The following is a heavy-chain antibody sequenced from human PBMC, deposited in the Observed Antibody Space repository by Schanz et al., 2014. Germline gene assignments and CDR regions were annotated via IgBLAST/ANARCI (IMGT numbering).Heavy chain of an antibody. Sequence: EEQLLQSGGGLVQPGGSLRLSCEASGFDFNSYSMNWVRQVPGKGLEWLSYIATSSSTRHYADSVKGRVTISRDNAKNSVSLQMRRLRVEDTAVYYCASGVHVSSLQKGLQFWGRGTLVIVSS. CDR2: IATSSSTR. CDR1: GFDFNSYS. CDR3: ASGVHVSSLQKGLQF. V-gene: IGHV3-48*01. D-gene: IGHD3-10*01. J-gene: IGHJ1*01.